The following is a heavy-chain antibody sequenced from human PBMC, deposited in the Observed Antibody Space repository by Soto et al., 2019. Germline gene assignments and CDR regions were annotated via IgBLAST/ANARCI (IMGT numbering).Heavy chain of an antibody. J-gene: IGHJ6*03. CDR3: AKADSNYAGRFSYYYMDV. D-gene: IGHD4-4*01. V-gene: IGHV1-18*01. CDR1: GYTFRSYG. Sequence: QVPLVQSGTEVKKPGASVKVSCKASGYTFRSYGIIWVRQAPGQGLEWMGWISGYNGNTHYSQKFQGKVTMTTDTSTSTAYMELRNLRSDDTAVYYCAKADSNYAGRFSYYYMDVWGTGTMVTVSS. CDR2: ISGYNGNT.